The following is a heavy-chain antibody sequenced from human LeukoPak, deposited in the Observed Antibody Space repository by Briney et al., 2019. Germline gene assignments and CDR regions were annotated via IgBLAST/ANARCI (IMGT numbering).Heavy chain of an antibody. CDR3: ARGPHYGDGNYFFHMDV. V-gene: IGHV4-39*07. CDR1: GASISSSTYY. Sequence: PSETLSLTCTVSGASISSSTYYWGWIRQPPGKGLEWIGSIYYSGSTYYNPSLKSRVTISVDTSKNQLSLKLSSVTASDTAVYYCARGPHYGDGNYFFHMDVWGKGTTVTISS. D-gene: IGHD4-17*01. J-gene: IGHJ6*03. CDR2: IYYSGST.